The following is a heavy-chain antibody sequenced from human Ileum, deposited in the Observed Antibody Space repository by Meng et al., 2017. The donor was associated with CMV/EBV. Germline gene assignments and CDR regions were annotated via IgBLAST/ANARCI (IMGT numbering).Heavy chain of an antibody. CDR3: AKDESGIAAAGWVY. J-gene: IGHJ4*02. D-gene: IGHD6-13*01. V-gene: IGHV3-74*01. CDR1: GFSFSRYW. CDR2: INTDGTNI. Sequence: GESLKISCAASGFSFSRYWMHWVRQAPGKGLEWVSRINTDGTNIGYADSVKGRFTISRDNAENTVYLQMNSLRAEDTAVYYCAKDESGIAAAGWVYWGQGTLVTVSS.